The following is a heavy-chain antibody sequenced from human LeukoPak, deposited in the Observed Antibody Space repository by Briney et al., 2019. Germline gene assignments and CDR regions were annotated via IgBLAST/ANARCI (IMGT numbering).Heavy chain of an antibody. CDR1: GYTFSGYY. D-gene: IGHD5-18*01. CDR2: INPNSGGT. CDR3: AREGGRVLQLHDY. J-gene: IGHJ4*02. V-gene: IGHV1-2*02. Sequence: ASVKVSCKASGYTFSGYYVHWVRQAPGQGLEWMGCINPNSGGTNYAQRFQGRVTMTRDTSISTAYMELSRLRSDDTAVYYCAREGGRVLQLHDYWGQGTLVTVSS.